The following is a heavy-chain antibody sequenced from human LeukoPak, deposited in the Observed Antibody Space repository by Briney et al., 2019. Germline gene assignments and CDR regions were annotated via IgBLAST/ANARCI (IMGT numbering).Heavy chain of an antibody. J-gene: IGHJ3*02. CDR1: GFTLSSCA. Sequence: PGGSLRLSCVASGFTLSSCAMSWVRQAPGKGLEWVSTISGSGGSTYYADSVKGRFTTSRDKSKNTLYLQMNSLRAEDTAVYYCARSIVGATYGAFDIWGQGTMVTVSS. D-gene: IGHD1-26*01. CDR2: ISGSGGST. CDR3: ARSIVGATYGAFDI. V-gene: IGHV3-23*01.